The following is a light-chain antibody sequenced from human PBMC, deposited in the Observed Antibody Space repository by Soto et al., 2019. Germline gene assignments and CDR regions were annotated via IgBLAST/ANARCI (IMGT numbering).Light chain of an antibody. V-gene: IGKV1-39*01. CDR2: AAS. J-gene: IGKJ1*01. Sequence: DIQMTQSPSSLSVSVGDRVTITCRASQSIGGFLNWYQQKLGKAPKLLIYAASSLQSGVPSRFSGSGSGTDFTLTISSLQPEDFATYYCQQSYSTPQKFVQGSKV. CDR1: QSIGGF. CDR3: QQSYSTPQK.